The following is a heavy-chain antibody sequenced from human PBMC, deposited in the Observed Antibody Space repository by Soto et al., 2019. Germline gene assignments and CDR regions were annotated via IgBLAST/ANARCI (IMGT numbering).Heavy chain of an antibody. Sequence: QVQLVESGGGVVQPGRSLRLSCAASGFTFSSYGMHWVRQAPGKGLEWVAVISYDGSNKYYADSVKGRFTISRDNSKNTLYLQMNSLRAEDTAVYYCAKTVTTVTTYFFDYWGQGTLVTVSS. CDR2: ISYDGSNK. D-gene: IGHD4-17*01. V-gene: IGHV3-30*18. CDR3: AKTVTTVTTYFFDY. CDR1: GFTFSSYG. J-gene: IGHJ4*02.